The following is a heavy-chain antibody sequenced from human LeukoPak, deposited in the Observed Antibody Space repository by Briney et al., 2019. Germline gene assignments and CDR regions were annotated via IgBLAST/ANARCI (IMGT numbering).Heavy chain of an antibody. CDR1: GFTFSSYA. D-gene: IGHD3-22*01. J-gene: IGHJ4*02. CDR2: ISGSGGST. V-gene: IGHV3-23*01. Sequence: GGSLRLSCAASGFTFSSYAMSWVRQAPGKGLEWVSAISGSGGSTYYADSVKGRFTISRDNSKNTLYLQMNSLRAEDTAVYYCAKLAINYYDSSGYYYGQFDYWGQGTLVTVSS. CDR3: AKLAINYYDSSGYYYGQFDY.